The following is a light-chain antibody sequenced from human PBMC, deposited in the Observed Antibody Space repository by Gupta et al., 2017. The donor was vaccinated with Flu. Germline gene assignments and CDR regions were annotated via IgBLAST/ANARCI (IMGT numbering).Light chain of an antibody. Sequence: QSALNQPASVSGSPGQSITISCSGTTSDVGGYSSVCWHQQHPGKAPKLIIYEVSNRRSGIANRFSGSKSGNTASLTISGLQAEDEADYYCSSDTSSSTYVFGTGTKVTVL. CDR3: SSDTSSSTYV. CDR2: EVS. V-gene: IGLV2-14*01. J-gene: IGLJ1*01. CDR1: TSDVGGYSS.